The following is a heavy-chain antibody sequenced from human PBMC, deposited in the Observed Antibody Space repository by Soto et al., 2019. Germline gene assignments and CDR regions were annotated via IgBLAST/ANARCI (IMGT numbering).Heavy chain of an antibody. J-gene: IGHJ2*01. Sequence: SANSGSGGSTYYADSVKGRFTISRDNSTNTLYLQMNSLRAEDTAVYYCAKDVFFQAEDGIRDSVPVSAFLLNRSSDL. D-gene: IGHD3-9*01. V-gene: IGHV3-23*01. CDR3: AKDVFFQAEDGIRDSVPVSAFLLNRSSDL. CDR2: NSGSGGST.